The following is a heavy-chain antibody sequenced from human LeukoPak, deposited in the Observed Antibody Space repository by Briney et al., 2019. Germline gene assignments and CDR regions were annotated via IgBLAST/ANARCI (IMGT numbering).Heavy chain of an antibody. CDR1: GGSFSGYY. D-gene: IGHD3-3*01. CDR3: ARAPYYDFWSGYYRAFDI. V-gene: IGHV4-34*01. J-gene: IGHJ3*02. CDR2: INHSGST. Sequence: PSETLSLTCAVYGGSFSGYYWSWIRQPPGKGLEWIGEINHSGSTSYNPSPKSRVTISVDTSKNQFSLKLSSVTAADTAVYYCARAPYYDFWSGYYRAFDIWGQGTMVTVSS.